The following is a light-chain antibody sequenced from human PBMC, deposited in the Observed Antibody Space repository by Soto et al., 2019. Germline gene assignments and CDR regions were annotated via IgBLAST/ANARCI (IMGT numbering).Light chain of an antibody. CDR1: SSDVGGYNY. Sequence: QSVLTQPASVSGSPGQSITISCTGTSSDVGGYNYVSWYQQHPGKAPKLMIYEVSNRPSGVSNRFSGSKSGNTASLTISGLQAEDEADYYCSSYTSSIFYVFGPGTTLPVL. V-gene: IGLV2-14*01. CDR3: SSYTSSIFYV. J-gene: IGLJ1*01. CDR2: EVS.